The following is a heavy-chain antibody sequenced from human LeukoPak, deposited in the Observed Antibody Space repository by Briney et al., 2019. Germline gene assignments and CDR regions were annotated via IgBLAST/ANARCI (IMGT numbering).Heavy chain of an antibody. CDR3: AKGVYGSRSTSFADF. J-gene: IGHJ4*02. CDR1: GFTFSNYA. Sequence: GGSLRLSCVASGFTFSNYAMHWVRQAPGKGLEWAAVTSHDGKERYYGDPVKGRFTISRDNSKNTLYLQMNNMRAEDTATYYCAKGVYGSRSTSFADFWGQGTLVTVSS. D-gene: IGHD3-10*01. V-gene: IGHV3-30*18. CDR2: TSHDGKER.